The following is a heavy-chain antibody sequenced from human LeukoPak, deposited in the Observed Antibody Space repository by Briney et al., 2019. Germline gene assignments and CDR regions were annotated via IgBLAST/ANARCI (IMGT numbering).Heavy chain of an antibody. Sequence: GGSLRLSCAASGFTFSSNGMHWVRQAPGKGLEWVAVIWYDGSNQYYADSVKGRFTISRDNSKNTLYLQMNSLRAEDTAVYYCARAHYDILTGYYGEFYYFDYWGQGTLVTVSS. CDR2: IWYDGSNQ. CDR1: GFTFSSNG. J-gene: IGHJ4*02. D-gene: IGHD3-9*01. CDR3: ARAHYDILTGYYGEFYYFDY. V-gene: IGHV3-33*01.